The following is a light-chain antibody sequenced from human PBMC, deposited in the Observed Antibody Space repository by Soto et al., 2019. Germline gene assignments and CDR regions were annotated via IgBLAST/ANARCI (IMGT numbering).Light chain of an antibody. CDR1: QSGSSTY. J-gene: IGKJ1*01. Sequence: EIVLTQSPGTLSLSPWERATLSCGASQSGSSTYLAWYQQKPGQAPRLLMYDASSRATGIPDRFSGSGSGTDFTLTISRLEPEDFAVYYCQQYSSSRTFGQGTKVDIK. CDR3: QQYSSSRT. CDR2: DAS. V-gene: IGKV3-20*01.